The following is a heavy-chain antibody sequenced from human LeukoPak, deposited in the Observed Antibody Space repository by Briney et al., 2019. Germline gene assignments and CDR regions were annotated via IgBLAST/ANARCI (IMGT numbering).Heavy chain of an antibody. Sequence: GGSLRLSCAASGFTFSSYGMHWVRQAPGKGLEWVAVIWYDGSNKYYADSVKGRFTISKDNSKNTLYLQMNSLRAEDTAVYYCARSPTYYYGMDVWGQGTTVTVSS. J-gene: IGHJ6*02. CDR2: IWYDGSNK. CDR1: GFTFSSYG. CDR3: ARSPTYYYGMDV. V-gene: IGHV3-33*01.